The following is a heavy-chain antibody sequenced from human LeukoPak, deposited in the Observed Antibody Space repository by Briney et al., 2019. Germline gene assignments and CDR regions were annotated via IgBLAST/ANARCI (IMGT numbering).Heavy chain of an antibody. D-gene: IGHD1-26*01. V-gene: IGHV3-21*01. CDR1: GFTFSTST. CDR3: AKGPGGSYYPFDY. Sequence: GGSLRLSCAASGFTFSTSTLSWFRQAPGKGLEWVSSINGRSNNVYHADSVKGRFTISRDNAKSSLYLQMDSLRAEDTAVYYCAKGPGGSYYPFDYWGQGTLVTVSS. J-gene: IGHJ4*02. CDR2: INGRSNNV.